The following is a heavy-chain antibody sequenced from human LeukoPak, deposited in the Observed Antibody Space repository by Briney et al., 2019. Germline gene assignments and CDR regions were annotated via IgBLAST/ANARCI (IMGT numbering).Heavy chain of an antibody. CDR3: ARVVRGVITDNWFDP. V-gene: IGHV4-30-4*01. J-gene: IGHJ5*02. CDR1: GDSLSSAGDY. D-gene: IGHD3-10*02. Sequence: SETLSLTCTVSGDSLSSAGDYWTWIRQPPGKGLEWIGYISHSGGTHYNASLKSRLVISMDTSKNLFSLRLSSVTAADTAVYYCARVVRGVITDNWFDPWGQGAPVLVS. CDR2: ISHSGGT.